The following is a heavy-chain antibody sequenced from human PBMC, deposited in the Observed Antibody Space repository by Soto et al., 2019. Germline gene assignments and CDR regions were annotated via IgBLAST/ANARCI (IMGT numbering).Heavy chain of an antibody. CDR2: VSAHTGDS. V-gene: IGHV1-18*01. CDR3: ARPSTSYGDYGWSLAY. CDR1: GYPFGGYA. J-gene: IGHJ4*02. Sequence: QVQLVQSGAEVKKPGASVKVSCKASGYPFGGYAIGWVRQAPGQGLEWMGWVSAHTGDSGYAQRFQGRVTLTTETFTSTAYMELRGLRSDDTAVYYCARPSTSYGDYGWSLAYWGQGTLVTVSS. D-gene: IGHD4-17*01.